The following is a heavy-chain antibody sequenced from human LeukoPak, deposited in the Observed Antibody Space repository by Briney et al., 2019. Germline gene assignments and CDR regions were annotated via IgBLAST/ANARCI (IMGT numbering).Heavy chain of an antibody. CDR2: INPKSGGT. V-gene: IGHV1-2*02. D-gene: IGHD6-13*01. J-gene: IGHJ3*02. CDR1: GYTFSNYY. Sequence: GASVKVSCRTSGYTFSNYYMHWVRQAPGQGPEWMGWINPKSGGTDYAQRFQGRVTMTRDTSISTAYMELSGLRSDDTAVYHCARDGVYSTNFDAFDIWGQGTMVTVSS. CDR3: ARDGVYSTNFDAFDI.